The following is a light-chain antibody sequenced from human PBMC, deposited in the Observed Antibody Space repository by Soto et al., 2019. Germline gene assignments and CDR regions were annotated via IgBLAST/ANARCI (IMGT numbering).Light chain of an antibody. Sequence: QSVLTQPPSVSGSPGQSVTISCTGTSSDVGSYNRVSWYQQPPGTAPKLLIYEVSNRPSGVPDRFSGSKSGNTASLTISGLQAEDEADYYCTSYTSSSTLNVVFGEGTKLTVL. CDR2: EVS. CDR3: TSYTSSSTLNVV. J-gene: IGLJ2*01. CDR1: SSDVGSYNR. V-gene: IGLV2-18*02.